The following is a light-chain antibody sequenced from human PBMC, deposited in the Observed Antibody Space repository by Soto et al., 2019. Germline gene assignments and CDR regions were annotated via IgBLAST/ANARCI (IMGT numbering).Light chain of an antibody. CDR3: SSYTSSSILWV. V-gene: IGLV2-14*01. CDR2: EVS. J-gene: IGLJ3*02. Sequence: QSALTQPASVSGSPGQSITISCTGTSSDVGGYNYVSWYQQLPGKAPKLMIYEVSNRPSGVSNRFSGYKSGNTASLTISGLQAEDEADYYCSSYTSSSILWVFGGGTKLTVL. CDR1: SSDVGGYNY.